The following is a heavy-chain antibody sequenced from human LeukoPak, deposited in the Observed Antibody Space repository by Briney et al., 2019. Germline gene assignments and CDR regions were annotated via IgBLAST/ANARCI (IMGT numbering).Heavy chain of an antibody. CDR3: ARGSGYGKGYLSNY. J-gene: IGHJ4*02. CDR1: GGSFSGYY. CDR2: INHSGST. V-gene: IGHV4-34*01. D-gene: IGHD5-12*01. Sequence: ETLSLTCAVYGGSFSGYYWSWIRQPPGKGLEWIGEINHSGSTNYNPSLKSRVTISVDTSKNQFSLKLSSVTAADTAVYYCARGSGYGKGYLSNYWGQGTLVTVSS.